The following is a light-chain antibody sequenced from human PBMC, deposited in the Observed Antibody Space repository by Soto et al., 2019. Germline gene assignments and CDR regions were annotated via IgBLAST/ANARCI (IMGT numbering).Light chain of an antibody. CDR2: DAS. CDR3: QQYDNLPIT. Sequence: DIQMTQSPSSLSASVGDRLIITCQASQDISNYLNWFQQKPGKAPKLLIYDASNLEAGVPSRFSGSGSGTDFTFTISSLQPEDIATYYCQQYDNLPITFGQGTRLEIK. CDR1: QDISNY. J-gene: IGKJ5*01. V-gene: IGKV1-33*01.